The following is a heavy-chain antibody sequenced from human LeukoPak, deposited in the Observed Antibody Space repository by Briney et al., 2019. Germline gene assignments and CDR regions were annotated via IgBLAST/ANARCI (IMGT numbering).Heavy chain of an antibody. D-gene: IGHD3-22*01. CDR2: IFGSGGSA. V-gene: IGHV3-23*01. CDR3: AKDRTYYYDSSGYYGY. J-gene: IGHJ4*02. CDR1: GFTFSSYS. Sequence: GGSLRLSCAASGFTFSSYSMNWVRQAPGKGLEWVSGIFGSGGSAHYADSVKGRFTISRDNSKNTLYLQMNSLRAEDTAVYYCAKDRTYYYDSSGYYGYWGQGTLVTVSS.